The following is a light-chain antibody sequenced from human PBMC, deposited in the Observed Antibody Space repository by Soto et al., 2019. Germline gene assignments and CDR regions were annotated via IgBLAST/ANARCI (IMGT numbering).Light chain of an antibody. V-gene: IGLV2-8*01. J-gene: IGLJ2*01. CDR1: SSDVGGYNY. CDR3: SSYAGSNIF. Sequence: QSALTQPPSASGSPGQSVTISCTGTSSDVGGYNYVSWYQQHPGKAPKLMIYEVNKRPSGVPDRFSGSKSGNTASLTVSGLQPEDEADYYCSSYAGSNIFFGGGTQLTVL. CDR2: EVN.